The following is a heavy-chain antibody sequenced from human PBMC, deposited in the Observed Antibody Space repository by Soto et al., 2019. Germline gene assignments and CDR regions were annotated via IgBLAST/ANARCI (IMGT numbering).Heavy chain of an antibody. CDR3: ALGYSSSWYYYYGMDV. J-gene: IGHJ6*02. D-gene: IGHD6-13*01. CDR1: GDSVSSNSAA. CDR2: TYYRSKWYN. Sequence: SQTLSLTCAISGDSVSSNSAAWNWIRQSPSRGLEWLGRTYYRSKWYNDYAVSVKSRITINPDTSKNQFSLQLNSVTPEDTAVYYCALGYSSSWYYYYGMDVWGQGTTVTVSS. V-gene: IGHV6-1*01.